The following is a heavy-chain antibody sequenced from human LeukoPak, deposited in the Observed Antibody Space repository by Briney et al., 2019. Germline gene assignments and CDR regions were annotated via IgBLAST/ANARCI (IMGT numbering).Heavy chain of an antibody. CDR3: ARVKRGYSGYEPFDY. CDR1: GFTFSSYW. Sequence: PGGSLRLSCAASGFTFSSYWMSWVRQAPGKGLEWVANIKQDGSEKYYVDSVKGRFTISRDNAKNSLYLQMNSLRAEDTAVYYCARVKRGYSGYEPFDYWGQGTLVAVSS. J-gene: IGHJ4*02. D-gene: IGHD5-12*01. CDR2: IKQDGSEK. V-gene: IGHV3-7*03.